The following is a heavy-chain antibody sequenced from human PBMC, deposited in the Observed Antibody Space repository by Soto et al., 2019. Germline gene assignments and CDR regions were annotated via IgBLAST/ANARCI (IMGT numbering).Heavy chain of an antibody. V-gene: IGHV4-31*03. J-gene: IGHJ4*02. D-gene: IGHD3-22*01. CDR2: IYYSGST. Sequence: TLSLTCTVSGGSISSGGYYWSWIRQHPGKGLEWIGYIYYSGSTYYNPSLKSRVTISVDTSKNQFSLKLSSVTAADTAVYYCARGVPAGSGYYYFDYWGQGTLVTVSS. CDR3: ARGVPAGSGYYYFDY. CDR1: GGSISSGGYY.